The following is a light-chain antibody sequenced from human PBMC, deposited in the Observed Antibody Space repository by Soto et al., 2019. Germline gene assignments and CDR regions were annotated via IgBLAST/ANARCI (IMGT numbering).Light chain of an antibody. CDR2: GAS. J-gene: IGKJ3*01. Sequence: EIVMTQSPATLSVSPGERATLSCRASQSVSSNLAWDQQKPGQAPRLLIYGASTRATGIPARFSGSGSGTEFTLTISSLQSEDFAVYYCQQYNNWPPGVTFGPGTKVDIK. CDR1: QSVSSN. CDR3: QQYNNWPPGVT. V-gene: IGKV3-15*01.